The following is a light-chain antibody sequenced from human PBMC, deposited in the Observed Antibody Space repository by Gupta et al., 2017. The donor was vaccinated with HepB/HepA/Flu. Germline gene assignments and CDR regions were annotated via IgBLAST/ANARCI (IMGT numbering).Light chain of an antibody. Sequence: DIQMPQSPSSVSASVGDRVTITCQESQGISAWLAWYQQKPGRAPKLLIYAASDLQSGVPSRFSGSGSGTTFTLTISNLQPEDIAIYYCQQADSFPFTFGGGTKVEIK. V-gene: IGKV1-12*01. CDR1: QGISAW. CDR2: AAS. CDR3: QQADSFPFT. J-gene: IGKJ4*01.